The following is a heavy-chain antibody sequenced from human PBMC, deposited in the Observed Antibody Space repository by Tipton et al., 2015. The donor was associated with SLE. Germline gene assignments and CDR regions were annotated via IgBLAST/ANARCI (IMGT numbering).Heavy chain of an antibody. CDR1: GYSFTSYW. J-gene: IGHJ4*02. CDR2: IYPGDSDT. D-gene: IGHD5-18*01. CDR3: ARQRDTAMPDFDY. Sequence: VQLVQSGAEVKKPGASVKVSCKASGYSFTSYWIGWVRPMPGKGLEWMGIIYPGDSDTRYSPSFQGQVTISADKSISTAYLQWSSLKASDTAMYYCARQRDTAMPDFDYWGQGTLVTVSS. V-gene: IGHV5-51*01.